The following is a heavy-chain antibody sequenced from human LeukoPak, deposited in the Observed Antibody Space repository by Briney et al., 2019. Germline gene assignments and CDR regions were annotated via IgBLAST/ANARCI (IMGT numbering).Heavy chain of an antibody. CDR3: VKEAGISLPKLRYCSSTSCSAFDY. CDR2: IKQDGSEK. Sequence: PGGSLRLSCAASGFTFSSYWMSWVRQAPGKGLEWVANIKQDGSEKYYVDSVKGRFTISRDNSKNTLYLQMSSLRAEDTAVYYCVKEAGISLPKLRYCSSTSCSAFDYWGQGTLVTVSS. CDR1: GFTFSSYW. J-gene: IGHJ4*02. V-gene: IGHV3-7*03. D-gene: IGHD2-2*01.